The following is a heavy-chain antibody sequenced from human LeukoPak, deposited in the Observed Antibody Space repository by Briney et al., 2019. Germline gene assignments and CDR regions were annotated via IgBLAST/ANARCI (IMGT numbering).Heavy chain of an antibody. CDR2: MNPNSGNT. D-gene: IGHD2-2*01. CDR3: ASGYCSSTSCRDYYGMDV. J-gene: IGHJ6*02. Sequence: GASVKVSCKASGYTFTSYDINWVRQATGQGLEWMGWMNPNSGNTGYAQKFQGRVTMTRNTSISTAYMELSSLRSEDTAVYYCASGYCSSTSCRDYYGMDVWGQGTTVTVSS. CDR1: GYTFTSYD. V-gene: IGHV1-8*01.